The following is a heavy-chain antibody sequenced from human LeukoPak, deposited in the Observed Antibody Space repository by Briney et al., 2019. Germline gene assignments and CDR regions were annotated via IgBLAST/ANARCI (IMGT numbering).Heavy chain of an antibody. V-gene: IGHV4-39*07. CDR2: IYHSGST. D-gene: IGHD3-10*01. Sequence: SETLSLTCSVSGGSISRNTHYCGWIRQPPWKGLEWIGSIYHSGSTYYNPSLKSRVTISVDTSKNQFSLKLSSVTAADTAVYYCARDPLRGYGELSYWFDPWGQGTLVTVSS. J-gene: IGHJ5*02. CDR1: GGSISRNTHY. CDR3: ARDPLRGYGELSYWFDP.